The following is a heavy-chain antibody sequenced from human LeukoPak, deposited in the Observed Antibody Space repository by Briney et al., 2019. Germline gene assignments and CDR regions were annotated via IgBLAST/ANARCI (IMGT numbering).Heavy chain of an antibody. J-gene: IGHJ4*02. CDR2: INHSGST. D-gene: IGHD4-17*01. V-gene: IGHV4-34*01. CDR1: GFTFSGSA. Sequence: GSLRLSCAASGFTFSGSAMHWVRQASGKGLEWIGEINHSGSTNYNPSFKSRVTISVDTSKNQFSLKLSSVTAADTAVYYCARGISPTGGDYVIWGQGTLVTVSS. CDR3: ARGISPTGGDYVI.